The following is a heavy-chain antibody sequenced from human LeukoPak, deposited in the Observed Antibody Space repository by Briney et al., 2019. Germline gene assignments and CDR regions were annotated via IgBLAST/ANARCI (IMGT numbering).Heavy chain of an antibody. Sequence: GGSLRLSCAAPGLITDDYAIHWVRQAPGKGLEWVSLISGDGGSTFYADSVRGRFTISRDNSKNSLSLQMSSLRSEDTALYFCVRESERSGWFDHGGQGTRVTVSS. D-gene: IGHD1-26*01. V-gene: IGHV3-43*02. CDR2: ISGDGGST. CDR3: VRESERSGWFDH. CDR1: GLITDDYA. J-gene: IGHJ5*02.